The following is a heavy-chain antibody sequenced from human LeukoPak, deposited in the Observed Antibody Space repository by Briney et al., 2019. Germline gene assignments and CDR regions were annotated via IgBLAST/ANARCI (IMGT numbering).Heavy chain of an antibody. Sequence: GGSLRLSCAASGFTFSKNAMSWVRQAPGKGLEWVSSISSSSSYIYYADSVKGRFTISRDNAKNSLYLQMNSLRAEDTAVYYCARDGAMGHFDYWGQGTLVTVSS. CDR1: GFTFSKNA. V-gene: IGHV3-21*01. D-gene: IGHD4/OR15-4a*01. J-gene: IGHJ4*02. CDR2: ISSSSSYI. CDR3: ARDGAMGHFDY.